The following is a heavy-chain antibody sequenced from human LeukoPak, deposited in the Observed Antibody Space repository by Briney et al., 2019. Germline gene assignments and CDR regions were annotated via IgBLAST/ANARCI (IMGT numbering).Heavy chain of an antibody. Sequence: GGSLRLSCAASGFTFSDYYMRWIRQAPGKVLEWVSYISSSGSTIYYADSVKGRFTISRDNAKNSLYLQMNSLRAEDTAVYYCARGQYYYASGSPDYWGQGTLVTVSS. D-gene: IGHD3-10*01. CDR3: ARGQYYYASGSPDY. CDR1: GFTFSDYY. CDR2: ISSSGSTI. J-gene: IGHJ4*02. V-gene: IGHV3-11*01.